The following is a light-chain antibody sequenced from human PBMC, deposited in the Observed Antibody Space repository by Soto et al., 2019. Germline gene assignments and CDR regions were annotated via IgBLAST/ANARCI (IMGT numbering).Light chain of an antibody. CDR1: SGHSSYI. J-gene: IGLJ1*01. V-gene: IGLV4-60*03. CDR2: LEGSGSY. CDR3: VTWDSNTHV. Sequence: QPVLTQSSSASASLGSSVKLTCTLSSGHSSYIIAWHQQQPGKAPRYLMKLEGSGSYNKGSGVPDRFSGSSSGADRYLTISNLQSEDEADYYCVTWDSNTHVFGTGTKLTVL.